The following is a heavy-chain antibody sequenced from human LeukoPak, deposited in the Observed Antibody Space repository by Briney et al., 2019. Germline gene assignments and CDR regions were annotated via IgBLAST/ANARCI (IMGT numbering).Heavy chain of an antibody. CDR2: INPNSGGT. J-gene: IGHJ4*02. V-gene: IGHV1-2*02. CDR1: GYTFTSYY. Sequence: GASVKVSCKASGYTFTSYYMHWVRQAPGQGLEWMGWINPNSGGTNYAQKFQGRVTMTRDTSISTAYMELSRLRSDDTAVYYCARDTLLISYYFDYWGQGTLVTVSS. CDR3: ARDTLLISYYFDY. D-gene: IGHD2-15*01.